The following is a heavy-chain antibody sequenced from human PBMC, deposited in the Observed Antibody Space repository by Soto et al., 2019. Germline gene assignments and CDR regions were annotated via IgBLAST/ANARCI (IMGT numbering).Heavy chain of an antibody. CDR2: ISSGSTYI. J-gene: IGHJ3*02. CDR1: GFTFNIYT. Sequence: EAQLVESGGGLVKPGGSLRLSCAASGFTFNIYTMNWVRQAPGKGLEWVSSISSGSTYISYADSVKGRFIISRDNAKNSLYLQMIGLGVEDTAVYYCARDRTNGLYSNDAFDIWGQGTMVTVSS. D-gene: IGHD4-4*01. V-gene: IGHV3-21*06. CDR3: ARDRTNGLYSNDAFDI.